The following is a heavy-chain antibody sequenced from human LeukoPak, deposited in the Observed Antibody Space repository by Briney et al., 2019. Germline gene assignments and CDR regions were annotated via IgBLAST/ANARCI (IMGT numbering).Heavy chain of an antibody. CDR1: GFTFSSYA. V-gene: IGHV3-30*04. D-gene: IGHD3-22*01. J-gene: IGHJ4*02. Sequence: GGSLRLSCAASGFTFSSYAMHWVRQAPGKGLEWVAVISYDGSNKYYADSVKGRFTISRDNSKNTLYLQMNSLRAEDTAVYYCARERSGFDYWGQGTLATVSS. CDR2: ISYDGSNK. CDR3: ARERSGFDY.